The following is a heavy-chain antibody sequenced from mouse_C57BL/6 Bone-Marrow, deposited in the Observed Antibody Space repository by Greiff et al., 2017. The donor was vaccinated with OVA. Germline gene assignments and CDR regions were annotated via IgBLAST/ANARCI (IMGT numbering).Heavy chain of an antibody. Sequence: EVQLQQSGPELVKPGASVKISCKASGYTFTDYYMNWVKQSHGKSLEWIGDINPNNGGTSYNQKFKGKATLTVDKSSSTAYMELRSLTSEDSAVYYCARRYPSGYAMDYWGQGTSVTVSS. CDR3: ARRYPSGYAMDY. CDR1: GYTFTDYY. D-gene: IGHD2-10*02. CDR2: INPNNGGT. J-gene: IGHJ4*01. V-gene: IGHV1-26*01.